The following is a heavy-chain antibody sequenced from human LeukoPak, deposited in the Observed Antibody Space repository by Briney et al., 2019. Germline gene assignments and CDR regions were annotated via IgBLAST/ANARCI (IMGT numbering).Heavy chain of an antibody. CDR3: ARGVTSPLNAFDI. D-gene: IGHD1-26*01. J-gene: IGHJ3*02. V-gene: IGHV4-4*07. CDR1: GGSISDYY. CDR2: IHTSGST. Sequence: SETLSLTCTVSGGSISDYYWSWIRQPAGKGLEWVGRIHTSGSTNYNPSLKSRLTISVDMSKNQVSLQLSSVTAADTAVYYCARGVTSPLNAFDIWGQGTTVTVSS.